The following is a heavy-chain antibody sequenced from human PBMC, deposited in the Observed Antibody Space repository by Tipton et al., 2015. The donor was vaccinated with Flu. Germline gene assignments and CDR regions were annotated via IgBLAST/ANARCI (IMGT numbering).Heavy chain of an antibody. V-gene: IGHV4-61*02. J-gene: IGHJ4*02. Sequence: TLSLTCNVSGDFITTGHYYWSWIRQPAGKGLEWIGRLYTSGSTSYNPSLKSRVTISVDTSKNQFSLKLSSVTAADTAVYYCARVDLSGSYTADYWGQGTLVTVSS. CDR1: GDFITTGHYY. CDR2: LYTSGST. CDR3: ARVDLSGSYTADY. D-gene: IGHD1-26*01.